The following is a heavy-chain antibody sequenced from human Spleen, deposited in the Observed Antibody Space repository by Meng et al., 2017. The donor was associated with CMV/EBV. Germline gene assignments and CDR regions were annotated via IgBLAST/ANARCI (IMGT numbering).Heavy chain of an antibody. J-gene: IGHJ5*02. CDR2: IYYSGST. V-gene: IGHV4-39*01. D-gene: IGHD3-3*01. Sequence: SETLSLTCTVSGGSISSSSYYWGWIRQPPGKGLEWIGSIYYSGSTYYNPFLKSRVTISVDTSKNQFSLKLSSVTAADTAVYYCARLFPQYYDFWSGYYTGGWFDPWGQGTLVTVSS. CDR3: ARLFPQYYDFWSGYYTGGWFDP. CDR1: GGSISSSSYY.